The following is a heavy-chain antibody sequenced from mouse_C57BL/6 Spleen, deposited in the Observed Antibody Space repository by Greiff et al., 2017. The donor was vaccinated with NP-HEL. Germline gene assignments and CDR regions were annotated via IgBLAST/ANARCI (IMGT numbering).Heavy chain of an antibody. Sequence: QVQLQQPGAELVRPGSSVKLSCKASGYTFTSYWMHWVKQRPIQGLEWIGNIDPSDSETHYNQKFKDKATLTVDKSSSTAYMQLSSLTSEDSAVYYGARVGGDGNLFDYWGQGTTLTVSS. CDR2: IDPSDSET. CDR3: ARVGGDGNLFDY. CDR1: GYTFTSYW. V-gene: IGHV1-52*01. D-gene: IGHD2-1*01. J-gene: IGHJ2*01.